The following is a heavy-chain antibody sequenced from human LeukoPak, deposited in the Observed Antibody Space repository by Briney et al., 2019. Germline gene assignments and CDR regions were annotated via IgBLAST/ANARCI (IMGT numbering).Heavy chain of an antibody. J-gene: IGHJ4*02. D-gene: IGHD1-1*01. CDR1: GGSISRYY. Sequence: SETVSLTCTVSGGSISRYYWTWIRQSPEKGLEWIGYIYYDGSNYYNPSLTRRVIISNHRHKNHFSPKLHSVIAADTAVYYCARHPRGSNNWSYYFDYWGQGALVTVSS. CDR2: IYYDGSN. CDR3: ARHPRGSNNWSYYFDY. V-gene: IGHV4-59*08.